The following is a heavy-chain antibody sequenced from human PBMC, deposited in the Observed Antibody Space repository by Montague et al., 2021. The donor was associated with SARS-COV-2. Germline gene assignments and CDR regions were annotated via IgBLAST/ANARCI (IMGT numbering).Heavy chain of an antibody. J-gene: IGHJ6*02. CDR2: IKQDAGEK. Sequence: SLRLSCAASGFAFGNFWMSWVRQAPGKGLEWVANIKQDAGEKYYGESVQGRFTISRDNAKKSLYLQMDSLRVEDMAVYYCATARSGSYYYYKYGMDVWGQGTTVTVS. V-gene: IGHV3-7*01. D-gene: IGHD3-10*01. CDR1: GFAFGNFW. CDR3: ATARSGSYYYYKYGMDV.